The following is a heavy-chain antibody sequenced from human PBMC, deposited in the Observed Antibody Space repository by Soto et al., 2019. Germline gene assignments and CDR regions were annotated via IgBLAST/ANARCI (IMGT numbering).Heavy chain of an antibody. J-gene: IGHJ2*01. CDR3: ARGVVVTAIPYWDFDL. D-gene: IGHD2-21*02. V-gene: IGHV1-69*01. CDR1: GGTFSSYA. CDR2: IIPIFGTA. Sequence: QVPLVQSGAEVKKPGSSVKVSCKASGGTFSSYAISWVRQAPGPGLEWMGGIIPIFGTANYAQKFQGRVTITADEYTSTAYMGLSSLNSEDKAGYYCARGVVVTAIPYWDFDLRRRGTIVT.